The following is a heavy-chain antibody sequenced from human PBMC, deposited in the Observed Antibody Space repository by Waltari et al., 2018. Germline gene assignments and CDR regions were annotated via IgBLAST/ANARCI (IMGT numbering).Heavy chain of an antibody. CDR3: ARGGDSSWPR. Sequence: VGSGGGVLRPGGSLSLCCEAAGFTLDDYGMSWVRQGPGKGLEWIAGINWKGDKVAYGDAVRGRFIISRDNAKNLLYLQMNTVGLDDTALYYCARGGDSSWPRWGQGTLVTVSA. D-gene: IGHD3-22*01. CDR1: GFTLDDYG. CDR2: INWKGDKV. V-gene: IGHV3-20*04. J-gene: IGHJ4*02.